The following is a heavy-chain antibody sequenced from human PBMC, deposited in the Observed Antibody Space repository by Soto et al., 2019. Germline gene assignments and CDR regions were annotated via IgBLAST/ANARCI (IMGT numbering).Heavy chain of an antibody. CDR1: GFTFSSYS. D-gene: IGHD2-8*01. CDR3: ARRVFP. J-gene: IGHJ5*02. Sequence: GGSLRLSCAASGFTFSSYSMNWVRQAPGKGLQWISYISSSSNTRXXADSVKGXXTISIDYAKNSLYLQXNILTDEDTAVYYCARRVFPWGQGTLVTDSS. CDR2: ISSSSNTR. V-gene: IGHV3-48*02.